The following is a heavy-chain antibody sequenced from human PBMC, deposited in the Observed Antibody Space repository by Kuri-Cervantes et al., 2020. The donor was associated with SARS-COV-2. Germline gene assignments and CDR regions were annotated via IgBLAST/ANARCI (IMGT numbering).Heavy chain of an antibody. CDR3: AKAAGADYYDSSGYYKP. CDR1: GFTFSSYW. D-gene: IGHD3-22*01. J-gene: IGHJ5*02. CDR2: INSDGSST. V-gene: IGHV3-74*01. Sequence: GESLKISCAASGFTFSSYWMHWVRQAPGKGLVWVSRINSDGSSTSYADSVKGRFTISRDNSKNTLYLQMNSLRAEDTAVYYCAKAAGADYYDSSGYYKPWGEGTLVTVSS.